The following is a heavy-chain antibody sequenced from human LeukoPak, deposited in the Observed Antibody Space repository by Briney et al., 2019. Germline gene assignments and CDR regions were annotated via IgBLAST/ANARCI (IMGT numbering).Heavy chain of an antibody. CDR2: ISSSGSTI. V-gene: IGHV3-48*03. D-gene: IGHD3-22*01. CDR3: ARAPYYYDSSGYFQH. CDR1: GFTFSSYE. Sequence: GGSLRLSCAASGFTFSSYEMNWVRQAPGKGLEWVSYISSSGSTIHYADSVKGRFTISRDNAKNSLYPQMNSLRAEDTAVYYCARAPYYYDSSGYFQHWGQGTLVTVSS. J-gene: IGHJ1*01.